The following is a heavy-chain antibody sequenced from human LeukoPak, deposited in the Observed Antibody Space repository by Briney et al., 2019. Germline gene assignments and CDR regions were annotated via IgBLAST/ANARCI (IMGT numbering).Heavy chain of an antibody. V-gene: IGHV3-48*03. J-gene: IGHJ1*01. CDR3: ARMGGNLSR. Sequence: PGGSLRLSCAASGFTFSTSNMNWVRQAPGKGLDWVSYISSGGTEIYHAESVKGRFTISRDNAKNSLFLQMNNLRAEDTAVYYCARMGGNLSRWGQGTLVTVSS. D-gene: IGHD1-26*01. CDR1: GFTFSTSN. CDR2: ISSGGTEI.